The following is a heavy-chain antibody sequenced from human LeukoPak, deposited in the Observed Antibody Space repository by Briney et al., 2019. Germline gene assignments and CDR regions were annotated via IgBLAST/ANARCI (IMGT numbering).Heavy chain of an antibody. D-gene: IGHD6-19*01. V-gene: IGHV3-13*01. CDR1: GFTFIDYD. CDR2: IGIRGDT. Sequence: GGSLRLSCAASGFTFIDYDMHGVRQAIGKGREWGSAIGIRGDTHYSASVKGRFTISRENAESSLDLQMNSLRAEDTAVYYCARGGVQVSGIDEFDYWGQGTLVTVSS. CDR3: ARGGVQVSGIDEFDY. J-gene: IGHJ4*02.